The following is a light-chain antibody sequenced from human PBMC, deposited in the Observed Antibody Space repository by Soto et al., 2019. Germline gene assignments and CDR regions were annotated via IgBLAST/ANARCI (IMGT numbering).Light chain of an antibody. J-gene: IGKJ3*01. CDR3: QQLSISIFM. CDR2: DAS. CDR1: QSVSTY. V-gene: IGKV3-11*01. Sequence: EIVLTQSPATLSLSPGERATLSCRASQSVSTYLAWYQQKPGQAPRLLIYDASNRATGIPARFSGSMSGTNFTLTISRRDCENFEGYYCQQLSISIFMLAPGTKLDIK.